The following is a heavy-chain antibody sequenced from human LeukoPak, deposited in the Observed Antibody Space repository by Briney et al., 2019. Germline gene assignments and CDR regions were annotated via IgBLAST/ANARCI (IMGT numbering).Heavy chain of an antibody. J-gene: IGHJ3*02. CDR2: ISGSGGST. V-gene: IGHV3-23*01. CDR3: AKVPSKGAFDI. CDR1: GFTFSSYA. Sequence: GGSLRLSCAASGFTFSSYAMSWVRQAPGERVERVSAISGSGGSTYYADSVKGRFTPSREKSKNTLYLHMNSLRAEDKAVYYCAKVPSKGAFDIWGQGTMVTVSS.